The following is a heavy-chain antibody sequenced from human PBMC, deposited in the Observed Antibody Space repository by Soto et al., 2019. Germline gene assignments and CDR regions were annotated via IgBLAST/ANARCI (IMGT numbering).Heavy chain of an antibody. V-gene: IGHV4-59*01. CDR1: GGSISSYY. J-gene: IGHJ5*02. Sequence: QVQLQESGPRLVKPSETLSLTCTVSGGSISSYYWNWIRQPPGKGLQWIGYIYSSGSTMYNPSLKSRVTMSVDTSRNQFSLKLNSVTAAHTAVYYCARALGGWYWFDPWGQGTRVTVSS. CDR2: IYSSGST. D-gene: IGHD6-19*01. CDR3: ARALGGWYWFDP.